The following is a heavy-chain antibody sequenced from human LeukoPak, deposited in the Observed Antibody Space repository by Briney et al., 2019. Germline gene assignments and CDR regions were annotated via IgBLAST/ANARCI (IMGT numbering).Heavy chain of an antibody. J-gene: IGHJ4*02. Sequence: PSETLSLTCAVSGGSISSGGYSWSWIRQPPGKGLEWIGYIYHSGSTYYNPSLKSRVTISVDRSKNQFSLKLSSVTAADTAVYYCARATGAAAAAFDYWGQGTLVTVSP. CDR1: GGSISSGGYS. V-gene: IGHV4-30-2*01. D-gene: IGHD6-13*01. CDR3: ARATGAAAAAFDY. CDR2: IYHSGST.